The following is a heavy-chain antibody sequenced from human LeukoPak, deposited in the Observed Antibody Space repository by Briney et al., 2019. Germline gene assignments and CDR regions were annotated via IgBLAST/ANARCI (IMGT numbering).Heavy chain of an antibody. J-gene: IGHJ4*02. D-gene: IGHD4-11*01. CDR3: ARRYNNYFFDY. CDR1: GYSITSGYY. Sequence: PSETLSLTCGVSGYSITSGYYWAWIRQPPGKGLEWIGNIYQSGSTYYNPSFKSRVTISVDTSKNQFSLKLSSVTAADTAVYYCARRYNNYFFDYWGQGTLVTVSS. V-gene: IGHV4-38-2*01. CDR2: IYQSGST.